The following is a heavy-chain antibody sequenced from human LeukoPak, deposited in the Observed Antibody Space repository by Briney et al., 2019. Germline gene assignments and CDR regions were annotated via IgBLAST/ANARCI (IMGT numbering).Heavy chain of an antibody. D-gene: IGHD2-15*01. CDR1: GFTFSNYW. Sequence: PGGSLRLSCAAPGFTFSNYWMSWVRQAPGKRLEWVANIKEDGSEKNYADSVKGRFTISRDNAKNSLHLQMNSLRAEDTAVYYCATCCTWRFDYWGQGTLVTVSS. CDR2: IKEDGSEK. J-gene: IGHJ4*02. V-gene: IGHV3-7*05. CDR3: ATCCTWRFDY.